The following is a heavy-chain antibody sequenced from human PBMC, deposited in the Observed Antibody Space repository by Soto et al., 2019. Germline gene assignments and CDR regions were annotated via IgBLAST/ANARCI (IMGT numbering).Heavy chain of an antibody. CDR2: IWYDGSNK. D-gene: IGHD1-26*01. CDR1: GFTFKNYG. Sequence: QVQLVESEGGEVQPGRSLRLSCAASGFTFKNYGMHWVRQAPGKGLEWVAVIWYDGSNKYYADSVRGRFTISRDNSKKMLYLQMNSLRAEDTSVYYCARDVHSRYFDLWGRGTLVTVSS. CDR3: ARDVHSRYFDL. J-gene: IGHJ2*01. V-gene: IGHV3-33*01.